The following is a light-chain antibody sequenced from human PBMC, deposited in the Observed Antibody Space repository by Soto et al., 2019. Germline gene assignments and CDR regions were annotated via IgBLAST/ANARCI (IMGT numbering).Light chain of an antibody. CDR1: QSLPSTY. Sequence: EIVLTQSPVTLSLAPGERASLSCRASQSLPSTYLAWYQQKPGQAPRLLIHTTSSRATGIPDRFSGSGSGTDFTLTISRLEPEDFAVFYCQHYGGSAWSFGQGTKVDIK. CDR2: TTS. V-gene: IGKV3-20*01. CDR3: QHYGGSAWS. J-gene: IGKJ1*01.